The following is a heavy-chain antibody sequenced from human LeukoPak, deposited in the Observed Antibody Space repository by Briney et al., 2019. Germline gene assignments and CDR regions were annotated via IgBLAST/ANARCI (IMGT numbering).Heavy chain of an antibody. J-gene: IGHJ5*02. CDR2: INPNSGGT. CDR3: ARASSSNYGVDP. Sequence: ASVKVSCKASGYTFSGYYVHWVRQAPGQGLEWMGWINPNSGGTNYAQKFQGRVTMTRDTSISTAYMELRRLGSDDTAVYYCARASSSNYGVDPWGQGTLATVSS. CDR1: GYTFSGYY. V-gene: IGHV1-2*02. D-gene: IGHD4-11*01.